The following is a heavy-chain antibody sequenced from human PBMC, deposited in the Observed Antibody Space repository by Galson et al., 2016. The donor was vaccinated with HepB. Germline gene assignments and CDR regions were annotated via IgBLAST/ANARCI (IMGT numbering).Heavy chain of an antibody. J-gene: IGHJ4*02. Sequence: SLRLSCAASGFTFGDYTMSWFRQAPGKGLEWVGFIRSKGYGGTTEYAASVKGRFTISRDDSKSIAYLQMNSLKTEDTAVYYCSRAPSGYYYDSSGYWADWYYFDYWGQGTRVTVSS. CDR2: IRSKGYGGTT. V-gene: IGHV3-49*03. D-gene: IGHD3-22*01. CDR3: SRAPSGYYYDSSGYWADWYYFDY. CDR1: GFTFGDYT.